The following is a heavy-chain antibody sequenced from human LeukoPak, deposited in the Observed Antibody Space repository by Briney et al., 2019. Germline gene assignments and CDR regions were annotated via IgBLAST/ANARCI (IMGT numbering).Heavy chain of an antibody. J-gene: IGHJ4*02. CDR3: ARNRDGYNSFDY. CDR1: GGSISNGGYY. V-gene: IGHV4-31*03. CDR2: IYYSGNT. D-gene: IGHD5-24*01. Sequence: SETLSLTCTVSGGSISNGGYYWNWIRQHPGKGLEWIGYIYYSGNTYYNPSLKSRVTISVDTSKNQFSLKLSSVTAADTAVYYCARNRDGYNSFDYWGQGTLVTVSS.